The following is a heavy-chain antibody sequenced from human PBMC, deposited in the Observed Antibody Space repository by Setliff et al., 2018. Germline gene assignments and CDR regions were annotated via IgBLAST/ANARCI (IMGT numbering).Heavy chain of an antibody. Sequence: ASVKVSCKVSGYTLTEVSMHWVRQAPGKGLEWMGGFDPEDEETIYAQKFQGRVTITRDTSASTAYMELSSLRSEDTAVYYCARSPPTSTYYDFWSGYSYYFDYWGQGTLVTVSS. CDR3: ARSPPTSTYYDFWSGYSYYFDY. J-gene: IGHJ4*02. CDR2: FDPEDEET. V-gene: IGHV1-24*01. D-gene: IGHD3-3*01. CDR1: GYTLTEVS.